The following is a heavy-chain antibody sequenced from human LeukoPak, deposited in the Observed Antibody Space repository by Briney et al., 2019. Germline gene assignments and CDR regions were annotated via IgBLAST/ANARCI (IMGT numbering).Heavy chain of an antibody. CDR1: GGSISSYY. D-gene: IGHD3-10*01. CDR3: ARDFRTSGAFDI. Sequence: PSETLSLTCTVSGGSISSYYWSWIRQPPGKGLEWIGYIYYSGSTNYNPSLKSRVTISVDTSKNQFSLKLSSVTAADTAVYYCARDFRTSGAFDIWGQGTMVTVSS. V-gene: IGHV4-59*01. CDR2: IYYSGST. J-gene: IGHJ3*02.